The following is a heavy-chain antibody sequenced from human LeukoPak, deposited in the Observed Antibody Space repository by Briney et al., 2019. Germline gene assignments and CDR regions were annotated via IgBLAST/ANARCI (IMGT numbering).Heavy chain of an antibody. Sequence: SETLSLTCTVSGYSISSGYYWGWIRQPPGKGLEWIGSIYHSGSTYYNPSLKSRVTISVDTSKNQFSLKLSSVTAADTAVYYCARDRFDIYYYYGMDVWGQGTTVTVSS. CDR2: IYHSGST. CDR1: GYSISSGYY. V-gene: IGHV4-38-2*02. D-gene: IGHD3-9*01. J-gene: IGHJ6*02. CDR3: ARDRFDIYYYYGMDV.